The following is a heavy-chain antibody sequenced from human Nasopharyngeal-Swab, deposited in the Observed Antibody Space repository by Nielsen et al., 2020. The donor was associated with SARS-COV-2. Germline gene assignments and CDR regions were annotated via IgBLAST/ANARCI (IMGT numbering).Heavy chain of an antibody. V-gene: IGHV5-51*01. J-gene: IGHJ4*02. CDR1: VSSFTSYW. CDR2: IYPGDSDT. Sequence: GEPLKISCKGSVSSFTSYWLGWVRQLPGQGPEWMGIIYPGDSDTRYSPSFQGQVTISADKSITTAYLQWSSLKASDTAMYYCARPARTTTCYVSSGYHDGFDYWGQGTLVTVSS. D-gene: IGHD3-22*01. CDR3: ARPARTTTCYVSSGYHDGFDY.